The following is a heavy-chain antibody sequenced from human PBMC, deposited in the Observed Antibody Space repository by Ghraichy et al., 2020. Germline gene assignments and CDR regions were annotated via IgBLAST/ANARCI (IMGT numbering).Heavy chain of an antibody. CDR2: ISGSGGST. V-gene: IGHV3-23*01. D-gene: IGHD2-2*01. J-gene: IGHJ3*02. CDR1: GFTFSSYA. CDR3: AKDPEMSIVVVPAALDAFDI. Sequence: GGSLRLSCAASGFTFSSYAMSWVRQAPGKGLEWVSAISGSGGSTYYADSVKGRFTISRDNSKNTLYLQMNSLRAEDTAVYYCAKDPEMSIVVVPAALDAFDIWGQGTMVTVSS.